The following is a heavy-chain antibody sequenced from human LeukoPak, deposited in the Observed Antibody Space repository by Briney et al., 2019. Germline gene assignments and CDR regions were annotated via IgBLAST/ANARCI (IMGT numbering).Heavy chain of an antibody. CDR3: AKDYSSGWYYFDY. V-gene: IGHV3-23*01. Sequence: GGSLRLSCAASGFTFSSYAMGWVRQAPGKGLEWVSAISGSGGSTYYADSVKGRFTISRDNSKNTLYLQMNSLRAEDTAVYYCAKDYSSGWYYFDYWGQGTLVTVSS. CDR1: GFTFSSYA. J-gene: IGHJ4*02. D-gene: IGHD6-19*01. CDR2: ISGSGGST.